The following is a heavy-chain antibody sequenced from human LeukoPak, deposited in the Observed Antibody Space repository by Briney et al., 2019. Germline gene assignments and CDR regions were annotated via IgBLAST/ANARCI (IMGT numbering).Heavy chain of an antibody. Sequence: PSETLSLTCAVYGGSFSGYYWSWIRQPPGKGLEWIGEINHSGSTNYNPSLKSRVTISVDTSKNQFSLKLSSVTAADTAVYYCARAWDSSGYLNWFDPWGQGTLVTVSS. D-gene: IGHD3-22*01. V-gene: IGHV4-34*01. CDR1: GGSFSGYY. CDR2: INHSGST. J-gene: IGHJ5*02. CDR3: ARAWDSSGYLNWFDP.